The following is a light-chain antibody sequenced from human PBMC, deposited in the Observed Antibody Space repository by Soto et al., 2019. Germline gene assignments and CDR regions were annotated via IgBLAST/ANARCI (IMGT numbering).Light chain of an antibody. Sequence: IVMTQSPDSLAVSLGERATINCKSSQNVFTSANNNNFLAWYQQRPGQPPKLLISWASTRESGVPDRFSGSGSGTDFTLTISTVQAEDVAVYYCQQYYNVPYTFGQGTKLEIK. V-gene: IGKV4-1*01. J-gene: IGKJ2*01. CDR2: WAS. CDR1: QNVFTSANNNNF. CDR3: QQYYNVPYT.